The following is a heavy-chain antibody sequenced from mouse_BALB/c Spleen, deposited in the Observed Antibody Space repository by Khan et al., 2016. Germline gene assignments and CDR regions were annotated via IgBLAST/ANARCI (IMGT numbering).Heavy chain of an antibody. V-gene: IGHV1-7*01. CDR1: GYTFTSYW. Sequence: QVQLQQSGAELAKPGASVKMSCKASGYTFTSYWMHWVKQRPGQGLEWIGYINPSTGYTEYNQKFKDKATLTADKSSSTAYMQLSSLTSEDSAVDYCARYYYARDYWGQGTSVTDSS. J-gene: IGHJ4*01. CDR3: ARYYYARDY. CDR2: INPSTGYT.